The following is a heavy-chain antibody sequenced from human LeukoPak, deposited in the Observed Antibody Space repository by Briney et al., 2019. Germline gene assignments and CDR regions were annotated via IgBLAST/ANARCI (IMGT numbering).Heavy chain of an antibody. CDR3: ARRGYCSGGSCQNWFDP. Sequence: GESLKISCKGSGYSFTSYWIGWVRQMPRKGLEWMGIIYPGDSDTRYSPSFQGQVTISADKSISTAYLQWSSLEASDTAMYYCARRGYCSGGSCQNWFDPWGQGTLVTVSS. V-gene: IGHV5-51*01. CDR2: IYPGDSDT. CDR1: GYSFTSYW. J-gene: IGHJ5*02. D-gene: IGHD2-15*01.